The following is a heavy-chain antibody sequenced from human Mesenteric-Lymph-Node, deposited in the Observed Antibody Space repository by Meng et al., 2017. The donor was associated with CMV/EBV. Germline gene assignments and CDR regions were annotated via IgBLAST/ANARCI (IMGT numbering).Heavy chain of an antibody. J-gene: IGHJ4*02. CDR1: GFIFSSYG. Sequence: GGSLRLSCAASGFIFSSYGMHWVRQAPGEGLDWVAFIRTDGSSKYYRDSVKGRFTISRDNSRNTLYLQMNSLRAEDTAVYFCGKVVRDGELGDYWGQGTLVTVSS. CDR3: GKVVRDGELGDY. CDR2: IRTDGSSK. D-gene: IGHD1-26*01. V-gene: IGHV3-30*02.